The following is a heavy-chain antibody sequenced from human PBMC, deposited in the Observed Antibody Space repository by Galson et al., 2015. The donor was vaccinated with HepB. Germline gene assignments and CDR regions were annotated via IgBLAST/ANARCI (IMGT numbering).Heavy chain of an antibody. J-gene: IGHJ6*02. CDR3: ARVRGWELKTYYYYGMDV. Sequence: SLRLSCAASGFTFSSYSMNWVRQAPGKGLEWVSYISSSSSTIYYADSVKGRFTISRDNAKNSLYLQMNSLRAEDTAVYYCARVRGWELKTYYYYGMDVWGQGTTVTVSS. CDR2: ISSSSSTI. CDR1: GFTFSSYS. V-gene: IGHV3-48*04. D-gene: IGHD1-26*01.